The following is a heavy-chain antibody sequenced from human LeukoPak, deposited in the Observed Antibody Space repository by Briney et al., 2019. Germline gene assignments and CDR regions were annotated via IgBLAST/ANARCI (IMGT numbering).Heavy chain of an antibody. V-gene: IGHV4-59*01. CDR2: IYYSGST. CDR3: ARGGYYYDSSGWTRFGD. CDR1: GGSISSYY. Sequence: SETLSLTCTVSGGSISSYYWSWIRQPPGKGLEWIGYIYYSGSTNYNPSLKSRVTISVDTSKNQFSLKLSSVTAADTAVYYCARGGYYYDSSGWTRFGDWGQGTLVTVSS. J-gene: IGHJ4*02. D-gene: IGHD3-22*01.